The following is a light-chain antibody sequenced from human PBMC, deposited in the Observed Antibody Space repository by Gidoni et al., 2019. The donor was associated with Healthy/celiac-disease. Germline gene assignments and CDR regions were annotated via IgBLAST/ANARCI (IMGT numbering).Light chain of an antibody. Sequence: DIQMTQSPSSLSASVGDRVTITCRASQSISSYLNWYQQKPGKAPKLLIYAASSLQSGVPSRFSGSGSGTDFTLTISSLQPEDVATYYCQQSYSTLSLTFGGGTKVEIK. CDR3: QQSYSTLSLT. CDR1: QSISSY. V-gene: IGKV1-39*01. J-gene: IGKJ4*01. CDR2: AAS.